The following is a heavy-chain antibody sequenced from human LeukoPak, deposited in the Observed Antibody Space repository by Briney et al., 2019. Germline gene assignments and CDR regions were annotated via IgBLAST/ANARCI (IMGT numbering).Heavy chain of an antibody. CDR2: ISSSGSTK. Sequence: LSLTCAVYGGSFSGYYWSWIRQAPGKGLEWVSYISSSGSTKYYADSVKGRFTISRDNSKNTLFLQMDSLRGEDTAVYYCAKRVVVGATSPHSDFQHWGQGTLVTVSS. D-gene: IGHD1-26*01. J-gene: IGHJ1*01. CDR1: GGSFSGYY. V-gene: IGHV3-11*01. CDR3: AKRVVVGATSPHSDFQH.